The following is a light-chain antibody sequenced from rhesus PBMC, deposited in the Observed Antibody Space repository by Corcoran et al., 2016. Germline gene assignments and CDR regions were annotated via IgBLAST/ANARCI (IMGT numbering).Light chain of an antibody. CDR3: QHYYDNPLT. CDR1: QNIYLN. Sequence: DIQMTQSPSALSASVGDRVTLSCRASQNIYLNLAWYQQKPGKAPTLLINAASSLQTGIPLRFSGSGSVTEFTLTISSLQPEDFAAYYCQHYYDNPLTFGGGTKVELK. J-gene: IGKJ4*01. CDR2: AAS. V-gene: IGKV1S12*01.